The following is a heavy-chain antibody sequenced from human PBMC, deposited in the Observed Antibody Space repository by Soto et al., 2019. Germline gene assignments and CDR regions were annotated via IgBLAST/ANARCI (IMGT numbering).Heavy chain of an antibody. CDR2: IIYDGSTK. J-gene: IGHJ4*02. CDR1: GFTFSSYG. Sequence: QVQLVESGGGVVQPGRSLRLSGAASGFTFSSYGMHWVRQAPGKGLERVAVIIYDGSTKYYADSVKSRCTISRDNPKSTLYVQMNSLRAEDTAVYYCAKDRMVAGVRGYFDYWGQGTLVTVSS. V-gene: IGHV3-30*18. CDR3: AKDRMVAGVRGYFDY. D-gene: IGHD3-10*01.